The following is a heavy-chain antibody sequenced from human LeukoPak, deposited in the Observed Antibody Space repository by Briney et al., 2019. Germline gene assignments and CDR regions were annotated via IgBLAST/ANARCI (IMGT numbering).Heavy chain of an antibody. J-gene: IGHJ4*02. CDR3: ARDSRRYYDILTGYYPLFDY. D-gene: IGHD3-9*01. CDR1: KFTFSSYW. V-gene: IGHV3-21*01. CDR2: ISSSSSYI. Sequence: GGSLRLSCAASKFTFSSYWMNWVRQAPGKGLEWVSSISSSSSYIYYADSVKGRFTISRDNAKNSLYLQMNSLRAEDTAVYYCARDSRRYYDILTGYYPLFDYWGQGTLVTVSS.